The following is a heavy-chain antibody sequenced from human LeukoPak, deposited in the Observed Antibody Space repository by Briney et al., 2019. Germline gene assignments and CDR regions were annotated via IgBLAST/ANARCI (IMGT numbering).Heavy chain of an antibody. Sequence: GASVKVSCKASGYTFTSYGISWVRQAPGQGLECMGWTSAHNDDTNYAETLQGRLTMTTDISTSTAYMELTSLRSDDTAVYYCARDWDSRNDYFDPWGQGTLVIVSS. CDR3: ARDWDSRNDYFDP. CDR1: GYTFTSYG. D-gene: IGHD1-1*01. J-gene: IGHJ4*02. CDR2: TSAHNDDT. V-gene: IGHV1-18*01.